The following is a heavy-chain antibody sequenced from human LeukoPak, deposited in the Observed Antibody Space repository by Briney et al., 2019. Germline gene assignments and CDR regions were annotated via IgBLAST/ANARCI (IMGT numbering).Heavy chain of an antibody. J-gene: IGHJ6*02. V-gene: IGHV4-30-2*01. Sequence: PSETLSLTCAVSGGSISSGGYSWSWIRQPPGKGLEWIGYIYHSGSTYYNPSLKSRVTISVDTSKNQFSLKLSSVTAADTAVYYCARRAVADPYYYYYGMDVWGQGTTVTVSS. CDR1: GGSISSGGYS. CDR2: IYHSGST. D-gene: IGHD6-19*01. CDR3: ARRAVADPYYYYYGMDV.